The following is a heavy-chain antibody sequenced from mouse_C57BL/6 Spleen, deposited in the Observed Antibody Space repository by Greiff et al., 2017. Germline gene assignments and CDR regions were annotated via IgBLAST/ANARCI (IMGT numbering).Heavy chain of an antibody. D-gene: IGHD2-5*01. CDR1: GFSFNTYA. V-gene: IGHV10-1*01. CDR2: IRSKSNNYAT. Sequence: EVHLVESGGGLVQPKGSLKLSCAASGFSFNTYAMNWVRQAPGKGLEWVARIRSKSNNYATYYSDSVKDRFTISRDDSESMLYLQMNNLKTEDTAMYYCVRHDFSNVFAYWGQGTLVTVSA. CDR3: VRHDFSNVFAY. J-gene: IGHJ3*01.